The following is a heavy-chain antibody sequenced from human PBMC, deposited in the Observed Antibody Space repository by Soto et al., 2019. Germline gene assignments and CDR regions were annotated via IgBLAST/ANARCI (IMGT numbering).Heavy chain of an antibody. D-gene: IGHD6-13*01. J-gene: IGHJ4*02. V-gene: IGHV3-23*01. CDR2: ISGSGGST. CDR1: GFTFSSYA. Sequence: PGGSLRLSCAASGFTFSSYAMSWVRQAPGKGLEWVSAISGSGGSTYYADSVKGRFTISRGNSKNTLYLQMNSLRAEDTAVYYCAKGQYSSSWFDYFDYWGQGTLVTVSS. CDR3: AKGQYSSSWFDYFDY.